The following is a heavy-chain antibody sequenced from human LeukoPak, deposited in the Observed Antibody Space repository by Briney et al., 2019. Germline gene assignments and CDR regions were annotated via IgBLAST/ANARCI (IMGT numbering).Heavy chain of an antibody. CDR1: GFTFSSYA. CDR2: ISGSGGST. Sequence: GGSLRLSCAASGFTFSSYAMSWVRQAPGKGLEWVSAISGSGGSTYYADSVKGRFTISRDNSKNTLYLQMNSLRAEDTAVYYCAKVRGYSSSLYDAFDIWGQGTMVTVSS. CDR3: AKVRGYSSSLYDAFDI. V-gene: IGHV3-23*01. D-gene: IGHD6-13*01. J-gene: IGHJ3*02.